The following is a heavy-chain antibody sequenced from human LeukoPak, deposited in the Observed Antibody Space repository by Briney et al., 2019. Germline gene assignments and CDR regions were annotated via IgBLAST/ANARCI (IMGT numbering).Heavy chain of an antibody. CDR1: GFSFSSYA. CDR3: AKGYSGSSQPPSGY. Sequence: GGSLRLSCAASGFSFSSYAMSWVRQAPGRGLAWVSCIRVSGSRTYYASAVTGRFTISRDKSTTTLYPPMNSLRAEDTAVYYCAKGYSGSSQPPSGYWGQGTLVTVSS. V-gene: IGHV3-23*01. D-gene: IGHD1-26*01. CDR2: IRVSGSRT. J-gene: IGHJ4*02.